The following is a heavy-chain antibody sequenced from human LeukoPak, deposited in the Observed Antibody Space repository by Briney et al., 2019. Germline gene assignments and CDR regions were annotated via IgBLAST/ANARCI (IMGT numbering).Heavy chain of an antibody. V-gene: IGHV3-23*05. CDR3: AKGGYASCFDP. Sequence: GGSLRLSCEASGFTFSEHSMSWVRQAPGKGRKWVSTIKRDGSNTYYTDSVEGRFTISRDNSKNTLYLEMNTLRAEDTAVYYCAKGGYASCFDPWGQGTQVTVSS. CDR2: IKRDGSNT. CDR1: GFTFSEHS. D-gene: IGHD2-15*01. J-gene: IGHJ5*02.